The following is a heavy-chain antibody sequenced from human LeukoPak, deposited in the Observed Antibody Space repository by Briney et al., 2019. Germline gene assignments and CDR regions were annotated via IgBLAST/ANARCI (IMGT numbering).Heavy chain of an antibody. J-gene: IGHJ5*02. D-gene: IGHD1-26*01. CDR3: ARSGATRWFDP. Sequence: ASVKVSCKASGYTFIGYYMHWVRQAPGQGLEWMGWINPNSGGTNSAQKFQGRVTMTRDTSISTAYMELSSLRSEDTAVYYCARSGATRWFDPWGQGTLVTVSS. CDR2: INPNSGGT. CDR1: GYTFIGYY. V-gene: IGHV1-2*02.